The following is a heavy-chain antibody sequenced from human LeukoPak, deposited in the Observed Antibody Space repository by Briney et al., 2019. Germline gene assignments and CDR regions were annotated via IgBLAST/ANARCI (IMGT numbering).Heavy chain of an antibody. CDR1: GYTFTGYY. D-gene: IGHD4-17*01. J-gene: IGHJ6*02. CDR2: IIPILGIA. V-gene: IGHV1-69*04. Sequence: APVKVSCKASGYTFTGYYVHWVRQAPGQGLEWMGRIIPILGIANYAQKFQGRVTITADKSTSTAYMELSSLRSEDTAVYYCARDEDDYGDYLATQRNYYYYGMDVWGQGTTVTVSS. CDR3: ARDEDDYGDYLATQRNYYYYGMDV.